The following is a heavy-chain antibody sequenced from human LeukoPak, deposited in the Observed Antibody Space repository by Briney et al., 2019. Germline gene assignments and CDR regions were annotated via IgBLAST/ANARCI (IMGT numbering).Heavy chain of an antibody. CDR2: INQDGNEK. J-gene: IGHJ5*02. CDR3: ARSYLQMVSAS. Sequence: GGSLRLSCAASGFTVSSNYMSWVRQAPGKGPEWVANINQDGNEKYYVDSVKGRFTISRDNAKNSLYLQMNSLRVEDTAVYYCARSYLQMVSASWGQGTLVTVSS. CDR1: GFTVSSNY. V-gene: IGHV3-7*01. D-gene: IGHD3-10*01.